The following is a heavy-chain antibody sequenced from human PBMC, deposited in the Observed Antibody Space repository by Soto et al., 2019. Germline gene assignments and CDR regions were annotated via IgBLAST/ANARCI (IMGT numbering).Heavy chain of an antibody. CDR3: ARDASDFHYYYYYGMDV. V-gene: IGHV3-7*01. J-gene: IGHJ6*02. CDR1: GFTCSSYW. D-gene: IGHD3-3*01. Sequence: GGSLRLSCAASGFTCSSYWMSWVRQAPGKGLEWVANIKQDGSEKYYVDSVKGRFTISRDNAKNSLYLQMNSLRAEDTAVYYCARDASDFHYYYYYGMDVWGQGTTVTVSS. CDR2: IKQDGSEK.